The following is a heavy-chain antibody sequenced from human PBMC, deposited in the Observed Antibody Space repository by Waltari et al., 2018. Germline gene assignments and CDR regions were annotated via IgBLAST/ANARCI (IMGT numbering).Heavy chain of an antibody. J-gene: IGHJ4*02. CDR1: GGSISSSSYY. CDR3: GGEDSCYDWGLDY. V-gene: IGHV4-39*07. CDR2: IYYRWSN. D-gene: IGHD5-12*01. Sequence: QLQLQESGPGLVKPSETLSLTCTVSGGSISSSSYYWGWIRQPPGKGLEWIGSIYYRWSNFYNPSLKRSGTIAVRTSKDPFSPKVRSVTGGETGVYYCGGEDSCYDWGLDYWGQGTLVTVSS.